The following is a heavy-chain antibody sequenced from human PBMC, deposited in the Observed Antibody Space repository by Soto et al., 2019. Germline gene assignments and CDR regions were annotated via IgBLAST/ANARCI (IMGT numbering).Heavy chain of an antibody. CDR2: ISSASSTI. CDR3: AREELKSFWYFDL. J-gene: IGHJ2*01. CDR1: GLTFSSFS. V-gene: IGHV3-48*04. D-gene: IGHD1-1*01. Sequence: EVQLVESGGGLVQPGGSLRLSCSASGLTFSSFSITGVRQAPGKGLEWFAYISSASSTIYFADSVKGRFTVSRENADKSLFLQMDSLRVEDTAVYYCAREELKSFWYFDLWGRGALVTVS.